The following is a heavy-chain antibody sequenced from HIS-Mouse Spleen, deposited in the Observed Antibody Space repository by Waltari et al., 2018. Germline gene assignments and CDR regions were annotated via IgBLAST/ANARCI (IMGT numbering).Heavy chain of an antibody. CDR2: IYYSGST. Sequence: QLHLQESGPGLVKPSETLSLTCPVSGGSISSSRYHWCWIRQPPGKGLEWVGSIYYSGSTYYNPSLKSRVTISVDTSKNQFSLKLSSVTAADTAVYYCAREIPYSSSWYDWYFDLWGRGTLVTVSS. D-gene: IGHD6-13*01. J-gene: IGHJ2*01. V-gene: IGHV4-39*07. CDR1: GGSISSSRYH. CDR3: AREIPYSSSWYDWYFDL.